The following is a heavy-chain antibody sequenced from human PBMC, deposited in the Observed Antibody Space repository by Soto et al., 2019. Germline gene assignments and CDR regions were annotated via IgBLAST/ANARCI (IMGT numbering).Heavy chain of an antibody. J-gene: IGHJ6*02. D-gene: IGHD6-13*01. V-gene: IGHV3-30*03. CDR2: ISYDGSNK. CDR3: ARVLYSSSWYYYYYGMDV. CDR1: GFTVSSYG. Sequence: GGSLRLSCAASGFTVSSYGMHWVRQAPGKGLEWVAVISYDGSNKYYADSVKGRFTISRDNSKNTLYLQMNSLRAEDTAVYYCARVLYSSSWYYYYYGMDVWGQGTTVTVSS.